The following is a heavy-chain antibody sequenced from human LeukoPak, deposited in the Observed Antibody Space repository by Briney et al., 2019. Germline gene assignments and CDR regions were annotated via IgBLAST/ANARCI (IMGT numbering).Heavy chain of an antibody. CDR2: IYSGGST. D-gene: IGHD3-22*01. CDR1: GFTVSSNY. Sequence: GGSLRLSCAAAGFTVSSNYMNWVRRAPGKGLEWVSVIYSGGSTFYADSVEGRFTISRDNSNNTLYLQMNSLRAEDTAMYYCAREYYDNSGGEDAFDIWGPGTMVTVSS. CDR3: AREYYDNSGGEDAFDI. V-gene: IGHV3-53*01. J-gene: IGHJ3*02.